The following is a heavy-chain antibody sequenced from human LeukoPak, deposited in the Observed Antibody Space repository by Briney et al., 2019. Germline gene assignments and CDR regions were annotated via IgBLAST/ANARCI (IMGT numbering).Heavy chain of an antibody. Sequence: GASVKVSCKASGYTFTSYYMHWVRQAPGQGLEWMGIINPSGGSTSYAQKFQGRVTMTRDLSTSPIYMALSSLRSEEPAVYYCARDRPGYCSPTGFDYWGQGTLVTVSS. CDR1: GYTFTSYY. CDR2: INPSGGST. D-gene: IGHD6-13*01. CDR3: ARDRPGYCSPTGFDY. J-gene: IGHJ4*02. V-gene: IGHV1-46*01.